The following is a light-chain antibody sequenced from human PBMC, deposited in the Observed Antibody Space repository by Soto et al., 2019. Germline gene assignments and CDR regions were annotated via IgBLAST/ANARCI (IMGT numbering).Light chain of an antibody. CDR3: CSYADSNSYV. J-gene: IGLJ1*01. Sequence: QSVLTQPRSVSGSPGQSVTISCTGTSSDVGGYNYVSWYQQHLGKAPKLLIYGVSERPSGVPDRFSGSKSGSTASLTISGLQAEDEADYYCCSYADSNSYVFGTGTKVTVL. CDR2: GVS. V-gene: IGLV2-11*01. CDR1: SSDVGGYNY.